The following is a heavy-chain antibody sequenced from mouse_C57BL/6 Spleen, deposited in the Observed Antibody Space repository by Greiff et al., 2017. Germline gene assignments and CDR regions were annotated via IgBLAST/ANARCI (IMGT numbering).Heavy chain of an antibody. CDR3: ARFYSIYWYCDV. V-gene: IGHV1-82*01. Sequence: VKLMESGPELVKPGASVKISCKASGYAFSSSWMNWVKQRPGKGLEWIGRIYPGDGDTNYNGQFKGKATLTADKASSTAYMQLSSLTSEDSAVYFCARFYSIYWYCDVWGTGTTVTVSS. D-gene: IGHD2-5*01. CDR2: IYPGDGDT. J-gene: IGHJ1*03. CDR1: GYAFSSSW.